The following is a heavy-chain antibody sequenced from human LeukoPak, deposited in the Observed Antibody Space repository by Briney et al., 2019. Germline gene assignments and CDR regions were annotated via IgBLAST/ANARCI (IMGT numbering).Heavy chain of an antibody. CDR2: IKEDGSEK. CDR3: ARDRGYSNFDY. D-gene: IGHD4-23*01. V-gene: IGHV3-7*01. J-gene: IGHJ4*02. CDR1: GFTFSSYW. Sequence: GGSLRLSCAASGFTFSSYWMTWVRQAPGKGLEWVANIKEDGSEKYYVDSVKGRFTISRDNAKNSLYLQMNNLRAEDTAVYYCARDRGYSNFDYWGQGTLVTVSS.